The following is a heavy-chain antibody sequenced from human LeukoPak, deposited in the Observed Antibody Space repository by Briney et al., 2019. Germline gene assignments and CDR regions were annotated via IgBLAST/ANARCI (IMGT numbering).Heavy chain of an antibody. CDR1: GFTFSSYG. V-gene: IGHV3-30*18. CDR2: ISYDGSNK. Sequence: PGRSLRLSCAASGFTFSSYGMRWVRQAPGKGLEWVAVISYDGSNKYYADSVKGRFTISRDNYKNTLYLQMNSLRAEDTAVYYCAKDVYYDSSGYYSYWGQGNLVPVSS. D-gene: IGHD3-22*01. J-gene: IGHJ4*02. CDR3: AKDVYYDSSGYYSY.